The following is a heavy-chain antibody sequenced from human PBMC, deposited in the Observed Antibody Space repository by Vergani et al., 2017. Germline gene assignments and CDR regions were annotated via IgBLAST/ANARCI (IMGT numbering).Heavy chain of an antibody. Sequence: QLQLQESDSRLVNPSQTLSLTCTLSGDAISRDTYSWNWVRQPPGKPLEWIGSVYYSGTTYYNPSLGGRVTMSIDKSKNHFSLTLTSVTAADSAFYFCARCQTGYSMDWSTYFSYMDVWGKGTKVTVSS. CDR2: VYYSGTT. CDR1: GDAISRDTYS. J-gene: IGHJ6*03. V-gene: IGHV4-30-2*01. D-gene: IGHD3/OR15-3a*01. CDR3: ARCQTGYSMDWSTYFSYMDV.